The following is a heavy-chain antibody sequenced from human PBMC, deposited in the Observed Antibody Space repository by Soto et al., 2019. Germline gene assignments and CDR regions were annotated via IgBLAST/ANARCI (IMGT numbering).Heavy chain of an antibody. D-gene: IGHD6-19*01. J-gene: IGHJ4*02. CDR1: GYTFTSYA. CDR3: ARVVAVAGHHFDY. V-gene: IGHV1-3*01. Sequence: QVQLVQSGAEVKKPGAAVKVSFKASGYTFTSYAMHWVRQAPGQRLEWMGWINAGNGNTKYSQKFQGRVTITRDTSASTAYMELSSLRSEDTAVYYCARVVAVAGHHFDYWGQGTLVTVSS. CDR2: INAGNGNT.